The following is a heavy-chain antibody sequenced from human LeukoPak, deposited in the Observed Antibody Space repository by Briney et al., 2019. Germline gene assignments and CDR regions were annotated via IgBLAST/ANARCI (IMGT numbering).Heavy chain of an antibody. Sequence: PSETLSLTCTVSGGSISSGGYYWSWIRQHPGKGLEWIGYIYYSGSTYYNPSLKSRVTISVDTSKHQFSLKLTSVTAADTAVYYCAREGPGRGVIGNIDYWGQGTLVTVSS. CDR2: IYYSGST. D-gene: IGHD3-10*01. J-gene: IGHJ4*02. CDR3: AREGPGRGVIGNIDY. CDR1: GGSISSGGYY. V-gene: IGHV4-31*03.